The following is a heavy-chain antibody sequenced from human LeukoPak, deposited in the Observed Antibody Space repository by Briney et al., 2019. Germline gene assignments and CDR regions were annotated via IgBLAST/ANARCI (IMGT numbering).Heavy chain of an antibody. CDR3: IIFGDSNH. Sequence: GGSLRLSCAASGLTGSHNYVSWVRQAPGKGLEWVSAIHTSGDTCYADSVKGRFTISRDTSKNTLYLQINSLRVEDSAVYYCIIFGDSNHWGQGTLVTVSS. CDR1: GLTGSHNY. J-gene: IGHJ5*02. D-gene: IGHD4-17*01. CDR2: IHTSGDT. V-gene: IGHV3-53*01.